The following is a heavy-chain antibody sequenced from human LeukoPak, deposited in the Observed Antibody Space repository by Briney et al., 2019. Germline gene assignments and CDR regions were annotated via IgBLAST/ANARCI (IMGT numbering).Heavy chain of an antibody. CDR3: ARDRGHCFDY. V-gene: IGHV4-34*01. D-gene: IGHD3-10*01. CDR2: INHSGST. J-gene: IGHJ4*02. Sequence: SEALSLTCAVYGGSFSGYYWSWIRQPPGKGLEWIGEINHSGSTNYNPSLKSRVTISVDTSKNQFSLQLNSVTPEDTAVYYCARDRGHCFDYWGQGTLVTVSS. CDR1: GGSFSGYY.